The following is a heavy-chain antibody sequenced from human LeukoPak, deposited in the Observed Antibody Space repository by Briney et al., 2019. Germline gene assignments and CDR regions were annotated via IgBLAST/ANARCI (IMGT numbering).Heavy chain of an antibody. J-gene: IGHJ6*02. CDR2: MNPNSGNT. D-gene: IGHD3-3*01. CDR3: ARLASEYYDFWSGYYDYYYYGMDV. V-gene: IGHV1-8*01. Sequence: ASVKVSCKASGYTFTSYDINWVRQATGQGLEWMGWMNPNSGNTGYAQKFQGRVTMTRNTSISTAYMELSSLRSDDTAVYYCARLASEYYDFWSGYYDYYYYGMDVWGQGTTVTVSS. CDR1: GYTFTSYD.